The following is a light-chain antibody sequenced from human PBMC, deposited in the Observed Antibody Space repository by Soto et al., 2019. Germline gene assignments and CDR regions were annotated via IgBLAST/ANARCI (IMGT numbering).Light chain of an antibody. CDR2: GAV. CDR3: QQYNNWPPIT. CDR1: QILSSN. Sequence: DKLMTQSPATLSVSPVERVTLSCMASQILSSNLAWYQQKPGQAPRLLIYGAVTRATGVPARFSGSESGTEFTLTISSLQSEDFAVYYCQQYNNWPPITFGQGTRLEIK. V-gene: IGKV3-15*01. J-gene: IGKJ5*01.